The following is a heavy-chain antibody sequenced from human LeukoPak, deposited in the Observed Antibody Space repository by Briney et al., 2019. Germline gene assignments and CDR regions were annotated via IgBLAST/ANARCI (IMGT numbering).Heavy chain of an antibody. CDR1: GFTFSSYW. CDR2: INSDGSST. CDR3: APGRGVVRGVIWFDP. Sequence: GGSLRLSCAASGFTFSSYWMHWVRQAPGKGLVWVSRINSDGSSTSYADSVKGRFTISRDNAKDTLYLQMNSLRAEDTAVYYCAPGRGVVRGVIWFDPWGQGTLVTVSS. V-gene: IGHV3-74*01. J-gene: IGHJ5*02. D-gene: IGHD3-10*01.